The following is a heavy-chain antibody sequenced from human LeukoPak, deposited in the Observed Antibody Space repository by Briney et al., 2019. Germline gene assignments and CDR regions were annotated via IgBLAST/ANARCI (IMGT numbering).Heavy chain of an antibody. J-gene: IGHJ4*02. CDR2: IWFDGSNK. D-gene: IGHD4-17*01. V-gene: IGHV3-33*06. CDR3: AKEAHYGHYFDY. Sequence: GGSLRLSCAASGFTFSSYGMHWVRQAPGRGLEWVAVIWFDGSNKYYADSVKGRFTISRDNSKNTLYLQMNSLRAEDTAVYYCAKEAHYGHYFDYWGQGTLVTVSS. CDR1: GFTFSSYG.